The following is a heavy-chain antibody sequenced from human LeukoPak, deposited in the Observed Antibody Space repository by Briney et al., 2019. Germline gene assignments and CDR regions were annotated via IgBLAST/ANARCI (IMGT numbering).Heavy chain of an antibody. CDR1: GGTFSSYA. V-gene: IGHV1-69*04. CDR2: IIPILGIA. Sequence: SVKVSCKASGGTFSSYAISWVRQAPGQGLEWMGRIIPILGIANYAQKFQGRVTITADKPTSTAYMELSSLRSEDTAVYYCAVYYYDSSGYYWGDYYYGMDVWGQGTTVTVSS. CDR3: AVYYYDSSGYYWGDYYYGMDV. J-gene: IGHJ6*02. D-gene: IGHD3-22*01.